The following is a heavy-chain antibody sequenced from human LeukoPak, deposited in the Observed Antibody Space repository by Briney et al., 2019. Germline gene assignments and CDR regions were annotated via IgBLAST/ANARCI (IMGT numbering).Heavy chain of an antibody. CDR2: INHSGST. V-gene: IGHV4-34*01. J-gene: IGHJ3*02. D-gene: IGHD6-6*01. CDR3: ATALIAARPFAFDI. Sequence: PSETLSLTCAVYGGSFSGYYWSWIRQPPGKGLEWIGEINHSGSTNYNPSLKSRVTISVDTSKNQFSLKLSSVTAADTAVYYCATALIAARPFAFDIWGQGTMVTVSS. CDR1: GGSFSGYY.